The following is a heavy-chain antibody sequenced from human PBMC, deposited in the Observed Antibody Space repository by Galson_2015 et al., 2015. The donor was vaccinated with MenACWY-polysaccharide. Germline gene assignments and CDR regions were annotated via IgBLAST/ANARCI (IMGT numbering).Heavy chain of an antibody. V-gene: IGHV3-23*01. CDR2: VSASGAVT. Sequence: SLRLSCADSGFTFSSYPMSWVRQAPGKGLEWVSGVSASGAVTYYADSVKGRFPISRDNSKNTLYLQMNSLRAADTAVYYCANPGLPTIRASDADYCDQGPLVTVSS. D-gene: IGHD3-9*01. J-gene: IGHJ4*02. CDR1: GFTFSSYP. CDR3: ANPGLPTIRASDADY.